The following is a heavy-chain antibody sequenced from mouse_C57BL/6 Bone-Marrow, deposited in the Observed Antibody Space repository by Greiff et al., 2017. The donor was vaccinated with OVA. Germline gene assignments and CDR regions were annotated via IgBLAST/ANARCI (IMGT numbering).Heavy chain of an antibody. J-gene: IGHJ3*01. CDR3: TTERLGPFAY. CDR2: IDPENGDT. D-gene: IGHD4-1*01. V-gene: IGHV14-4*01. Sequence: EVQVVESGAELVRPGASVKLSCTASGFNIKDDYMHWVKQRPEQGLEWIGWIDPENGDTEYASKFQGKATITADTSSNTAYLQLSSLTSEDTAVYYCTTERLGPFAYWGQGTLVTVSA. CDR1: GFNIKDDY.